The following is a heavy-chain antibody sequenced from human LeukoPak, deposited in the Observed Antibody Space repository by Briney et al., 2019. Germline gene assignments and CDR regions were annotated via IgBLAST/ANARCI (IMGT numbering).Heavy chain of an antibody. V-gene: IGHV4-61*02. J-gene: IGHJ4*02. CDR1: GGSISSGSYY. CDR2: IYTSGST. D-gene: IGHD6-13*01. CDR3: ASLPSRYSSTRA. Sequence: SSETLSLTCTVSGGSISSGSYYWSWIRQPAGKGLEWIGRIYTSGSTNYNPSLKSRVTISVDTSKNQFSLKVNSVTATDTAVYYCASLPSRYSSTRAWGQGTLVTVSS.